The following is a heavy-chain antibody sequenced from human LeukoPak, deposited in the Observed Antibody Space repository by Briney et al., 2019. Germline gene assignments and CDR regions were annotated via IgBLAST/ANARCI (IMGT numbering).Heavy chain of an antibody. CDR1: GFSFSSFG. CDR2: VGYDESIK. Sequence: GRSLRLSCAASGFSFSSFGMHWVRQAPGGGLEWVTIVGYDESIKYYADSVKDRFTISRDNSKNTVHLQMNSLRAEDTAVYYCAKDNRRHYTSGPNPDSLHWGQGALVTVSS. CDR3: AKDNRRHYTSGPNPDSLH. J-gene: IGHJ4*02. V-gene: IGHV3-33*06. D-gene: IGHD6-19*01.